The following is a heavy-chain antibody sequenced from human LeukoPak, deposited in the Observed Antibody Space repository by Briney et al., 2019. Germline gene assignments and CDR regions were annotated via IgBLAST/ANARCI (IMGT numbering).Heavy chain of an antibody. CDR1: GGSFSGYY. J-gene: IGHJ6*03. CDR3: ARGRYYYDSSGYSYYYYYMDV. D-gene: IGHD3-22*01. V-gene: IGHV4-34*01. Sequence: SETLSLTCAVYGGSFSGYYWSWIRQPPGKGLGWFGEINHSGSTNYNPSLKSRVTISVDTSKNQFSLKLSSVTAADTAVYYCARGRYYYDSSGYSYYYYYMDVWGKGTTVTVSS. CDR2: INHSGST.